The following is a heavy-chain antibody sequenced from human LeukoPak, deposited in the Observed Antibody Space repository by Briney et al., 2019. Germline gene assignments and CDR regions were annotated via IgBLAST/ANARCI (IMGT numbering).Heavy chain of an antibody. CDR2: ISYDGSNK. D-gene: IGHD3-3*01. J-gene: IGHJ1*01. V-gene: IGHV3-30-3*01. Sequence: GGSLRLSCAASGFTFSSYAMPWVRQAPGKGLEWVAVISYDGSNKYYADSVKGRFTISRDNSKNTLYLQMNSLRAEDTAVYYCARGEWRGIWSGYSVYFQHWGQGTLVTVSS. CDR1: GFTFSSYA. CDR3: ARGEWRGIWSGYSVYFQH.